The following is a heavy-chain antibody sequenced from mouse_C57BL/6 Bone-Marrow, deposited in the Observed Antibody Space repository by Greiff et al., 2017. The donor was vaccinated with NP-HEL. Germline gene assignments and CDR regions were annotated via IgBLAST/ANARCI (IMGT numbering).Heavy chain of an antibody. CDR1: GFTFSSYG. CDR2: ISSGGSYT. J-gene: IGHJ2*01. Sequence: EVNVVESGGDLVKPGGSLKLSCAASGFTFSSYGMYWVRQSPDKRLEWVATISSGGSYTYYPDSVKGRFTISRDNAKNTLYLQMSSLKSEDTAMYYCARGLGYWGQGTTLTVSS. CDR3: ARGLGY. V-gene: IGHV5-6*02.